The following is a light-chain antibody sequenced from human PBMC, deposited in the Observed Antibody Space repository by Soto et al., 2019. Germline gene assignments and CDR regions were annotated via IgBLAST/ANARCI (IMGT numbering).Light chain of an antibody. Sequence: EIVMTQSPATLSVSPGDRATLSCRASQSVSINLAWYQQKPGQAPRLLIYGASTRATGIPARFSGSGSGTEFTLTISSLQSEDFAVYYCQHYNNWPPWTFGQGTKVEIK. V-gene: IGKV3-15*01. J-gene: IGKJ1*01. CDR3: QHYNNWPPWT. CDR2: GAS. CDR1: QSVSIN.